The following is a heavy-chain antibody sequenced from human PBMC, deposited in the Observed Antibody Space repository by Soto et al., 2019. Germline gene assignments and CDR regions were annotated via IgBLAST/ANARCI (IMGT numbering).Heavy chain of an antibody. CDR3: ARLTAIKYCVGDYYSKYYYYGMDV. D-gene: IGHD2-21*02. Sequence: SETLSLTCAVSGGSISSGGYSWSWIRQPPGKGLEWIGYIYHSGSTYYNPSLKSRVTISVERSQNQFSLNLSSVTAANTAMYYCARLTAIKYCVGDYYSKYYYYGMDVWGQGTMVTVSS. CDR1: GGSISSGGYS. V-gene: IGHV4-30-2*01. J-gene: IGHJ6*02. CDR2: IYHSGST.